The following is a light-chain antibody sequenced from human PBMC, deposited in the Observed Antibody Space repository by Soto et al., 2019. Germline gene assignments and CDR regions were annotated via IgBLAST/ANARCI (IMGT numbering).Light chain of an antibody. CDR2: VAS. CDR3: QQYGSSPTWT. Sequence: EIVMTQSPATLSVSPGERATLSCRASQSVSSNLAWYQQKPGQVPTLLIYVASTRATGVPARFSGSGSGTEFTLTISRLEPEDFAVYYCQQYGSSPTWTFGQGTKVEIK. V-gene: IGKV3-15*01. CDR1: QSVSSN. J-gene: IGKJ1*01.